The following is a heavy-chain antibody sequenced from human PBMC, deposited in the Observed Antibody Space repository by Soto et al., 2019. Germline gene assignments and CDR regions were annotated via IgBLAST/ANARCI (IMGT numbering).Heavy chain of an antibody. V-gene: IGHV1-69*01. CDR2: IITIFGTA. CDR3: ASNYYEGAVYYCMDV. D-gene: IGHD3-22*01. J-gene: IGHJ6*02. Sequence: QVQLVQSGAEVKKPGSSVKVSCKASGGTFSSYAISWVRQAPGQGLEWMGGIITIFGTANYAQKFQGRVTNTADESTSTAYMELSSLRSEDTAVYYCASNYYEGAVYYCMDVWGQGTTVTFAS. CDR1: GGTFSSYA.